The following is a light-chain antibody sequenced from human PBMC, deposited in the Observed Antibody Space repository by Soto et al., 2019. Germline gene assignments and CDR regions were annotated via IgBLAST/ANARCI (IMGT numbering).Light chain of an antibody. CDR1: QSVSSNY. CDR3: QHYGTSPST. Sequence: IVLTQSPGTLSLSPGERGALSCRASQSVSSNYVAWYQQKPGQAPRLLIYGASSRATGVPDRFSGSGSGTDFTLTISRLEPEDFAVYYCQHYGTSPSTFGRGTKVDIK. V-gene: IGKV3-20*01. CDR2: GAS. J-gene: IGKJ1*01.